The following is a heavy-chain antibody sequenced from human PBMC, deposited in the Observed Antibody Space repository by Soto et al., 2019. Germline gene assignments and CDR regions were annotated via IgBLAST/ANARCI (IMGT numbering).Heavy chain of an antibody. V-gene: IGHV4-4*07. CDR1: WGSIRSYS. CDR2: IYTSGST. J-gene: IGHJ4*02. Sequence: SETLSLTCSVSWGSIRSYSWSWIRQPPGKGLEWIGHIYTSGSTNYNPSLKSRVTMSVDTSKNQFSLKLSSVTAADTDVYYSARTQKPGNIDYWGEGTLVTVSS. CDR3: ARTQKPGNIDY. D-gene: IGHD7-27*01.